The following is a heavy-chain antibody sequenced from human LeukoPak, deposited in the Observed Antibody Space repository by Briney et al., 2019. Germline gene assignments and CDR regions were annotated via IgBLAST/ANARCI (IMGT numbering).Heavy chain of an antibody. CDR1: GFTISTYG. V-gene: IGHV3-48*04. CDR2: ISSSGGII. CDR3: AFPWGSSWFYSDC. J-gene: IGHJ4*01. Sequence: GGSLRLSCAASGFTISTYGMYWVRQAPGKGLEWVSYISSSGGIIYYADSVKGRFTISRDNTKNSLYLQMNSLRAEDTAVYYCAFPWGSSWFYSDCWGQGTLVTVSS. D-gene: IGHD6-13*01.